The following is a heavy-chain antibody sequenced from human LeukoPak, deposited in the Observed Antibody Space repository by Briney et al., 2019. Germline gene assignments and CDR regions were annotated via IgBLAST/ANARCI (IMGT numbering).Heavy chain of an antibody. CDR3: ARDGSKSSGYYYAL. V-gene: IGHV3-7*01. D-gene: IGHD3-22*01. CDR1: GFTFSNYW. Sequence: GGSLRLSCAASGFTFSNYWMSWVRQAPGKGLEWVANIKQDGSEKYYVDSVKGRFTISRDNAKNSLYLQMNSLRAEDTAVYYCARDGSKSSGYYYALWGQGTLVTVSS. CDR2: IKQDGSEK. J-gene: IGHJ4*02.